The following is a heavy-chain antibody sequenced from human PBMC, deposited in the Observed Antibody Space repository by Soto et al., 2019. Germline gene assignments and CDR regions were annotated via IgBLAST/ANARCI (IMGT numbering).Heavy chain of an antibody. D-gene: IGHD3-10*01. V-gene: IGHV2-5*02. Sequence: QITLKESGPPLVKPTQTLTLTCTFSGFSLSTSGVGVGWIRQPPGKALEWLALIYWDDDKRYSPSLKSRLTITKDTSKNQVVLTMTNMDPVDTATYYCAHRLGIVREVIIRENWFDPWGQGTLVTVSS. CDR3: AHRLGIVREVIIRENWFDP. CDR1: GFSLSTSGVG. CDR2: IYWDDDK. J-gene: IGHJ5*02.